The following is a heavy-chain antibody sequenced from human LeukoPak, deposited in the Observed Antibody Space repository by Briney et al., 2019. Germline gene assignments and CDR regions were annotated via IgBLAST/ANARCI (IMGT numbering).Heavy chain of an antibody. CDR1: GFTFSSYE. CDR2: ISSGGSTI. V-gene: IGHV3-48*03. Sequence: GGSLRLSCAASGFTFSSYEMNWVRQAPGKGLEWVSYISSGGSTIYHADSVKGRFTISRDNAKNSLYLQMNSLRAEDTAVYYCARDPAYCGGDCSPFGAFDIWGQGTMVTVSS. D-gene: IGHD2-21*02. J-gene: IGHJ3*02. CDR3: ARDPAYCGGDCSPFGAFDI.